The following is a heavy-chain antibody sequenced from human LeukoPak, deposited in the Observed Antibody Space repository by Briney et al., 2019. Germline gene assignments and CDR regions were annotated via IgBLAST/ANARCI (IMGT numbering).Heavy chain of an antibody. CDR1: GGTFSSYA. J-gene: IGHJ4*02. D-gene: IGHD3-16*02. Sequence: SVKVSCKASGGTFSSYAISWVRQAPGQGLEWMGGIIPIFGTANYARKFQGRVTITADKSTSTAYMELSSLRSEDTAVYYCARYDVWGTYRAFDYWGQGTLVTVSS. V-gene: IGHV1-69*06. CDR2: IIPIFGTA. CDR3: ARYDVWGTYRAFDY.